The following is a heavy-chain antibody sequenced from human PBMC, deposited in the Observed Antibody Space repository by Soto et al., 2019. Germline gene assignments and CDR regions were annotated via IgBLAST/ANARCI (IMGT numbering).Heavy chain of an antibody. CDR3: AHTRAPRIFDY. CDR1: GFSLTTSGVG. CDR2: VFWDDDK. D-gene: IGHD2-15*01. J-gene: IGHJ4*01. Sequence: QITLKESGPTLVKPTQTLTLTCTFSGFSLTTSGVGVGWVRQPPGKALEWLALVFWDDDKRYSPSLKSRLTITKDTSKNQVVLTMTNMDPVHTATYYCAHTRAPRIFDYWGHGTLVTVSS. V-gene: IGHV2-5*02.